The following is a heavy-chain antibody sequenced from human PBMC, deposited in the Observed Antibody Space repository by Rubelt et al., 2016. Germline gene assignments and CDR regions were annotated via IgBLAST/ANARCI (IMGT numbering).Heavy chain of an antibody. Sequence: QVQLVESGGGVVQPGRSLRLSCAASGFTFSSYGMHWVRQAPGKGLEWVAVIWYDGSNKYYADSVKGRFTISRDNSKNTRYLQMNSLRAEDTAGYYCARDLTGTRGDWGQGTLVTVSS. CDR1: GFTFSSYG. CDR2: IWYDGSNK. CDR3: ARDLTGTRGD. D-gene: IGHD1-20*01. J-gene: IGHJ4*02. V-gene: IGHV3-33*01.